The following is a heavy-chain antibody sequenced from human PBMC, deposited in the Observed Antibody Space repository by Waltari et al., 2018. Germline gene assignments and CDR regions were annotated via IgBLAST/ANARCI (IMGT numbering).Heavy chain of an antibody. Sequence: QVQLQESGPGLVEPSGTLSLTCAVSGDSVSNHYCWSWVRQPPGKGLEWIGQVHHGGKPNYNPSFESRVTMSRDTANNEISLKLTSATAADTAVYYCASDRGRGLYLDSWGPGTLVTVSP. CDR1: GDSVSNHYC. CDR3: ASDRGRGLYLDS. J-gene: IGHJ4*02. V-gene: IGHV4-4*02. D-gene: IGHD2-15*01. CDR2: VHHGGKP.